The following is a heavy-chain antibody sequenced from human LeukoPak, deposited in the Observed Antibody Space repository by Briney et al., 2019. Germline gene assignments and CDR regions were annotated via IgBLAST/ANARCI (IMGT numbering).Heavy chain of an antibody. Sequence: GGSLTLSCAASGFTFSDYYMSWIRQAPGKGLEWVSYISSSGSTIYYADSVKGRFTISRDNAKNSLYLQMNSLRAEDTAVYYCARGIDYYDSSGYYHWGQGTLVTVSS. CDR1: GFTFSDYY. J-gene: IGHJ5*02. D-gene: IGHD3-22*01. CDR3: ARGIDYYDSSGYYH. V-gene: IGHV3-11*01. CDR2: ISSSGSTI.